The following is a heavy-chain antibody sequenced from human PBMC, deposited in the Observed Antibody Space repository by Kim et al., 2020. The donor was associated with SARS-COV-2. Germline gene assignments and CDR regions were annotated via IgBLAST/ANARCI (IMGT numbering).Heavy chain of an antibody. D-gene: IGHD3-22*01. Sequence: GGSLRHSCAASGFTFSSYAMHWVRQAPGKGLEWVAVISYDGSNKYYADSVKGRFTISRDNSKNTLYLQMNSLRAEDTAVYYCARENDSSGYMSLLFDYWG. V-gene: IGHV3-30*04. CDR3: ARENDSSGYMSLLFDY. J-gene: IGHJ4*01. CDR2: ISYDGSNK. CDR1: GFTFSSYA.